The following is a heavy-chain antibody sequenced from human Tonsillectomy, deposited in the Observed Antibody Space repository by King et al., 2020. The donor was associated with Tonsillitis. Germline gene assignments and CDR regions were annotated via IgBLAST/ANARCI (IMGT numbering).Heavy chain of an antibody. CDR1: GFTFRSYG. Sequence: VQLVESGGGVVQPGRSLRLSCAASGFTFRSYGMHWVRQAPGKGLEWVTVISYDGSGKHYADSVMGRFTISRDNSKNTLYLQMNSLRAEDTAVYYCAKDGTNIAAPRTFPLWFDPWGQGTLVTVSS. CDR2: ISYDGSGK. D-gene: IGHD6-6*01. J-gene: IGHJ5*02. V-gene: IGHV3-30*18. CDR3: AKDGTNIAAPRTFPLWFDP.